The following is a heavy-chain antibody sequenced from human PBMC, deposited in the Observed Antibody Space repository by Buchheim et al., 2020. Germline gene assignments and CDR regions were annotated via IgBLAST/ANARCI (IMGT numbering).Heavy chain of an antibody. CDR3: ARLHCSTTSCYAEYYFDY. CDR1: GYSFSSYW. V-gene: IGHV5-10-1*01. Sequence: EVQLVQSGAEVKKPGESLRISCKGSGYSFSSYWIGWVRQMPGKGLEWMGRIDPSDSYTNYSPSFQGHVTIPADKSISNAYPQWSSLKASDTAMYYCARLHCSTTSCYAEYYFDYWGQGTL. CDR2: IDPSDSYT. J-gene: IGHJ4*02. D-gene: IGHD2-2*01.